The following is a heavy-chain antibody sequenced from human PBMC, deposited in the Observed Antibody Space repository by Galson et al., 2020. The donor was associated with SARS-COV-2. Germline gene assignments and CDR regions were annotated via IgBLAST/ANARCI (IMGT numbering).Heavy chain of an antibody. D-gene: IGHD3-10*01. Sequence: SETLSLACTLSGYSITRDNWWTWVRQAPGQGLEWIGDVYRSESTNYNPSFKSRVTITIDKSKNQFYLKLASVTAADTAVYFCARVGFFSMDVWGKGTTVIASS. CDR3: ARVGFFSMDV. CDR1: GYSITRDNW. V-gene: IGHV4-4*02. J-gene: IGHJ6*03. CDR2: VYRSEST.